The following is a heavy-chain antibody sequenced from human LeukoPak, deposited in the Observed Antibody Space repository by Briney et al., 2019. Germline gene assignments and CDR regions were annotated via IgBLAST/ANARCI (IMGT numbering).Heavy chain of an antibody. V-gene: IGHV3-23*01. CDR1: GLPFSNHV. CDR3: VREAGYCASVCLKSNWFDP. Sequence: GGSLRLSCAASGLPFSNHVMSWVRQPPGKGLEWVSAISNGNTYYADSVRGRFTISRDDSKNMVYLQMNSLRDEDTALYYCVREAGYCASVCLKSNWFDPWGQRTLVTVSS. D-gene: IGHD2-21*02. CDR2: ISNGNT. J-gene: IGHJ5*02.